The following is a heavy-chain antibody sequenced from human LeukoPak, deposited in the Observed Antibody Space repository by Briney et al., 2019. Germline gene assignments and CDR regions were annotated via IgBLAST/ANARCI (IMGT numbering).Heavy chain of an antibody. J-gene: IGHJ4*02. Sequence: PGGSLRLSCAASGFTFSNAWMSWVRQAPGKGLEWVGLIKSKTDGGTTDYAAPVKGRFTISRDDSKNTLYLQMNSLKTEDTALYYCTTDLAAMVRAVDYWGQGTLVTVSS. V-gene: IGHV3-15*01. CDR3: TTDLAAMVRAVDY. D-gene: IGHD5-18*01. CDR1: GFTFSNAW. CDR2: IKSKTDGGTT.